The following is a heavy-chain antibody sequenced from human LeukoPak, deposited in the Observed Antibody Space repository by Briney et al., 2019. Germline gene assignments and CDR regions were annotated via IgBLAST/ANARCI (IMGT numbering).Heavy chain of an antibody. Sequence: SETLSLTCIVSGGSISSSGYYWGWVRQPPGKGLEWVGSMYNSGNTYYSPSLKSRVIISVDTSKNQFSLKLSSVTAADTAVYYCARHAMVAAPIDYWGQGTLVTVSS. V-gene: IGHV4-39*01. CDR3: ARHAMVAAPIDY. J-gene: IGHJ4*02. CDR2: MYNSGNT. D-gene: IGHD2-15*01. CDR1: GGSISSSGYY.